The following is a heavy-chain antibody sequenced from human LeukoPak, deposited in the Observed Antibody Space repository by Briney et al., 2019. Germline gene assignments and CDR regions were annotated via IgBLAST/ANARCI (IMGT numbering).Heavy chain of an antibody. J-gene: IGHJ4*02. CDR1: GYSISSGYY. CDR2: IYHSGST. CDR3: ARGSNDFDY. Sequence: SETLSLTCTVSGYSISSGYYWGWIRQPPGKGLEWIGSIYHSGSTYYNPSLKSRVTISVDTSKNQFSLKLSSVTAADTAEYYCARGSNDFDYWGQGTLVTVSS. V-gene: IGHV4-38-2*02.